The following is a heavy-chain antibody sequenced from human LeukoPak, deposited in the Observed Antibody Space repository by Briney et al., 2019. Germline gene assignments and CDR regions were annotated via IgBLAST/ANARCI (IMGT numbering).Heavy chain of an antibody. CDR1: GGSFSGYY. CDR3: AREGCSSTSCDFDY. J-gene: IGHJ4*02. CDR2: INHSGST. D-gene: IGHD2-2*01. Sequence: SETLSLTCAVYGGSFSGYYWSWIRQPPGKGLEWIGEINHSGSTNYNPSLKSRVTISVDTSKNQFSLKLSSVTAADTAVYYCAREGCSSTSCDFDYWGQGTLVAVSS. V-gene: IGHV4-34*01.